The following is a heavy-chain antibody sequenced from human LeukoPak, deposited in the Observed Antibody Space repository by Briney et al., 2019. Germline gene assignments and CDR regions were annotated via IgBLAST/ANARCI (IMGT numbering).Heavy chain of an antibody. CDR1: GFTFSSYS. J-gene: IGHJ4*02. CDR2: ISSSSSTI. D-gene: IGHD4-23*01. CDR3: ARDPGGVVTPKYYFDY. V-gene: IGHV3-48*01. Sequence: AGGSLRLSCAASGFTFSSYSMNWVRQAPGKGLEWVSYISSSSSTIYYADSVKGRFTISRDNAKNSPYLQMNSLRAEDTAVYYCARDPGGVVTPKYYFDYWGQGTLVTVSS.